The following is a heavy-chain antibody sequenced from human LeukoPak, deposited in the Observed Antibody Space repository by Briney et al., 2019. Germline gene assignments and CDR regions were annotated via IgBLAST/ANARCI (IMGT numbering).Heavy chain of an antibody. J-gene: IGHJ6*03. V-gene: IGHV1-69*13. CDR2: IIPIFGTA. D-gene: IGHD3-3*01. Sequence: GASVKVSCKASGYTFTGYYMHWVRQAPGQGLEWMGGIIPIFGTANYAQKFQGRVTITADESTSTAYMELSSLRSEDTAVYYCARARDFWSGYSYHYMDVWGKGTTVTVSS. CDR3: ARARDFWSGYSYHYMDV. CDR1: GYTFTGYY.